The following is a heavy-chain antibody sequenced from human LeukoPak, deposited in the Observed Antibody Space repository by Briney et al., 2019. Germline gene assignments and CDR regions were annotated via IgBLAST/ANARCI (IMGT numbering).Heavy chain of an antibody. CDR2: IYSNGST. CDR3: ARDLSFLLGWLFTAHYGFDF. J-gene: IGHJ3*01. Sequence: SETLSLTCTVSGGSISSDYWAWIRQPAGKGLEWIGRIYSNGSTSYNPSLKSRVTMSVDTSKNQFSLNLTSVTAADTAVYYCARDLSFLLGWLFTAHYGFDFWGQGTLVTVSS. D-gene: IGHD3-22*01. CDR1: GGSISSDY. V-gene: IGHV4-4*07.